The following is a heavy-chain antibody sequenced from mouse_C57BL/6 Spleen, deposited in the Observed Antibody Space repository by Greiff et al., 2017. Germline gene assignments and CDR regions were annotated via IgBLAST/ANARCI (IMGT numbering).Heavy chain of an antibody. CDR3: ARFYDYDGYAMDY. CDR1: GYAFSSYW. Sequence: VQLQESGAELVKPGASVKISCKASGYAFSSYWMNWVKQRPGKGLEWIGQIYPGAGDTNYNGKFKGKATLTADKSSSTAYMQLSSLTSEDSAVYFCARFYDYDGYAMDYWGQGTSGTVSS. CDR2: IYPGAGDT. V-gene: IGHV1-80*01. J-gene: IGHJ4*01. D-gene: IGHD2-4*01.